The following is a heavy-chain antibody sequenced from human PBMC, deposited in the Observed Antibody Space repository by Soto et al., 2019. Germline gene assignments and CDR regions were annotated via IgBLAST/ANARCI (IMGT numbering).Heavy chain of an antibody. V-gene: IGHV3-53*04. CDR2: IYSGGST. J-gene: IGHJ3*02. Sequence: EVQLVESGGGLVQPGGSLRLSCAASGFTVSSNYMSWVRQAPGKGLEWVSVIYSGGSTYYADSVKGRFTISRHNYKNTLYLQMNSLRAEDTAVYYCARTYGSGSHRDAFDIWGQGTMVTVSS. CDR3: ARTYGSGSHRDAFDI. CDR1: GFTVSSNY. D-gene: IGHD3-10*01.